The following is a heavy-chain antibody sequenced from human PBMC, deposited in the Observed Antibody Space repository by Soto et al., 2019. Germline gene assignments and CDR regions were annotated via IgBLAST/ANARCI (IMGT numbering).Heavy chain of an antibody. J-gene: IGHJ6*02. CDR2: VSNGGGST. Sequence: HPGGSLSLSCAASGFTFSNYAMNWVRQAPEKGLEWVSAVSNGGGSTNYADSVKGRFTISRYNSKNTLYLQMNSLRAEDTAVYLCAKALGNYHYYGWDVWGQGTTVTVSS. CDR3: AKALGNYHYYGWDV. V-gene: IGHV3-23*01. CDR1: GFTFSNYA. D-gene: IGHD1-1*01.